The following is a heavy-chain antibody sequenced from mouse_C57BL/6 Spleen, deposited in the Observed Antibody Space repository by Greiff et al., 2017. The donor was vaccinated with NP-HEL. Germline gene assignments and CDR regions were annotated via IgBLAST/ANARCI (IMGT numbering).Heavy chain of an antibody. CDR1: GYTFTNYW. D-gene: IGHD6-1*01. J-gene: IGHJ2*01. V-gene: IGHV1-63*01. CDR2: IYPGGGYT. Sequence: VKLQESGAELVRPGTSVKMSCKASGYTFTNYWIGWAKQRPGHGLEWIGDIYPGGGYTNYNEKVKGKATLTADKSSSPAYMQFSSLTSEASSISSCARAASNVPSFDSSRPVPTLPVSS. CDR3: ARAASNVPSFDS.